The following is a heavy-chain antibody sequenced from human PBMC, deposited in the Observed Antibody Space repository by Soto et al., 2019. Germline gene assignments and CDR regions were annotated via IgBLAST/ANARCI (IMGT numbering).Heavy chain of an antibody. CDR3: ARGGYCSGGSCPPWFDP. CDR2: IYCSGST. Sequence: SETLSLTCTVSGGSVSCGSYYWSWLRQPPGKGLEWSGYIYCSGSTNYNPSLKRRVTMSIDTSKNQFSLNLSSVTAADAAVYYCARGGYCSGGSCPPWFDPWGQGTLVTVSS. D-gene: IGHD2-15*01. CDR1: GGSVSCGSYY. J-gene: IGHJ5*02. V-gene: IGHV4-61*01.